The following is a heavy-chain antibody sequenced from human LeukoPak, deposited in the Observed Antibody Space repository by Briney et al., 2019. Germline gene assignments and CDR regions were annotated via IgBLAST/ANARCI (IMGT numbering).Heavy chain of an antibody. V-gene: IGHV4-31*03. CDR2: IYYSGST. J-gene: IGHJ4*02. D-gene: IGHD4-17*01. CDR1: GGSINSGGYY. CDR3: ARMSETRNDYGDSYYFDY. Sequence: SQTLSLTCTVSGGSINSGGYYWSWIRQHPGKGLEWIVYIYYSGSTYYNPSLKSRVTISLDTSRTRFSLNLSSVTAADTAVYYCARMSETRNDYGDSYYFDYWGQGTLVTVSS.